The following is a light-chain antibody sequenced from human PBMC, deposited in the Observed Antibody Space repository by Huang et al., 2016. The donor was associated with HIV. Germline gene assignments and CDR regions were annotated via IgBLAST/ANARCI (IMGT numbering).Light chain of an antibody. CDR2: KIS. CDR1: QNISSW. V-gene: IGKV1-5*03. J-gene: IGKJ1*01. CDR3: QYGET. Sequence: DIRMTQSPSSLSASVGDRLTTTCRASQNISSWLAWYQQKPGKAPRLLIYKISSLESGVPSRFSGSGSGTEFTLTISSLQPDDIGTYYCQYGETFGQGSKVEVK.